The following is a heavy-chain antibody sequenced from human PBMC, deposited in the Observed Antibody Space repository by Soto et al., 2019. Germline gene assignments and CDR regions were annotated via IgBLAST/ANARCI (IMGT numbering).Heavy chain of an antibody. Sequence: QVQLVESGGGVVQPGRSLRLSCAASGFNFSSYAMHWVRQAPGKGLEWVAVISYDGSNKYYADSVKGRFTISRDNSKNTLYLQLNSLRAEDTSVYYCARDRDSSVTLDYWGQGTLVTVSS. D-gene: IGHD3-22*01. CDR2: ISYDGSNK. J-gene: IGHJ4*02. V-gene: IGHV3-30-3*01. CDR3: ARDRDSSVTLDY. CDR1: GFNFSSYA.